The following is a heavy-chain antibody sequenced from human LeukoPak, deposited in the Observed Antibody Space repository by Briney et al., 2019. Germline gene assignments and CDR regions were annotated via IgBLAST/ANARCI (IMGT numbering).Heavy chain of an antibody. CDR3: ARGPRVAVAGTISALPGDDP. CDR2: INHSGST. Sequence: SETLSLTCTVSGGSISSSDYYWGWIRQPPGKGLEWIGEINHSGSTNYNPSLKSRVTISVDTSKNQFSLKLSSVTATDTAVYYCARGPRVAVAGTISALPGDDPWGQGTLVTVSS. V-gene: IGHV4-39*07. CDR1: GGSISSSDYY. J-gene: IGHJ5*02. D-gene: IGHD6-19*01.